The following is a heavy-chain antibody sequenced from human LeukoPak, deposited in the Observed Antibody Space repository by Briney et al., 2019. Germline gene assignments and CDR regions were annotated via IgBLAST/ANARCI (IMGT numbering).Heavy chain of an antibody. CDR2: INSDGSST. V-gene: IGHV3-74*01. CDR3: RAGIAVAGGDY. D-gene: IGHD6-19*01. J-gene: IGHJ4*02. Sequence: GGSLRLSCAASGFTFSSYWMHWIRQAPGKGLVWVSRINSDGSSTSYADSVKGRFTISRDNAKNTLYLQMNSLRAEDTAVYYCRAGIAVAGGDYWGQGTLVTVSS. CDR1: GFTFSSYW.